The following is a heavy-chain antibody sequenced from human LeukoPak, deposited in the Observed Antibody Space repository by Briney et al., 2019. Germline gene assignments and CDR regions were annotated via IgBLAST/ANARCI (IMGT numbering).Heavy chain of an antibody. CDR3: ARGNYNNGWMKQATDY. CDR2: INHTGDT. D-gene: IGHD6-19*01. CDR1: GGSFGGYY. J-gene: IGHJ4*02. Sequence: PSETLSLTCGDYGGSFGGYYWSWSRQPPGEGLEWIGEINHTGDTNYNPSLKSRVTMSVDTSKKQFSLNLSSVTAADTAVYYCARGNYNNGWMKQATDYWGQGTQVTVSS. V-gene: IGHV4-34*01.